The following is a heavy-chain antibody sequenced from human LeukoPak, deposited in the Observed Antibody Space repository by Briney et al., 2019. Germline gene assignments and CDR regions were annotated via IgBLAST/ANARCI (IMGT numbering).Heavy chain of an antibody. CDR1: GGSIPTKNFY. D-gene: IGHD1-14*01. V-gene: IGHV4-39*02. CDR3: ARDNNHSKNRRSSHDWFDP. J-gene: IGHJ5*02. Sequence: SETLSLTCTVSGGSIPTKNFYWGWIRQPPGKGLEWIGSVFYSGRTYYNPSLKSRVTIFVDPSKNQFSLNLRSVTAADTAVYYCARDNNHSKNRRSSHDWFDPWGQGTLVTVSS. CDR2: VFYSGRT.